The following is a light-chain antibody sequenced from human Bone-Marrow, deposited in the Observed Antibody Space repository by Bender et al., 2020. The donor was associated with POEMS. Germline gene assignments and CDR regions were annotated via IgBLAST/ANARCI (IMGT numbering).Light chain of an antibody. V-gene: IGLV1-44*01. CDR2: SSH. CDR1: SSNIGAHA. J-gene: IGLJ3*02. CDR3: CSYAGTGTSV. Sequence: QSVLTQPPSASGTPGQRVTISCSGGSSNIGAHAVNWYQHLPGTAPKLLIYSSHRRPSEVPDRFSGSRSGNTASLTISGLQAEDEADYYCCSYAGTGTSVFGGGTKLTVL.